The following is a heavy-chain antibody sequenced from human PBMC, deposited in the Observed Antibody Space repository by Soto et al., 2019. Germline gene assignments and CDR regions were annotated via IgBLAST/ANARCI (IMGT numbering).Heavy chain of an antibody. CDR3: ARLSGDHSAFFSYGMDA. CDR2: INGDGTIS. J-gene: IGHJ6*02. CDR1: GFTFDTYW. V-gene: IGHV3-74*01. Sequence: PGGSLRLSCAASGFTFDTYWMNWVRQAPGKGPEWLSGINGDGTISSYADSVKGRFTISRDNARNTLSLQMNSLRADDTAVYYCARLSGDHSAFFSYGMDAWGQGTTVTV. D-gene: IGHD2-21*01.